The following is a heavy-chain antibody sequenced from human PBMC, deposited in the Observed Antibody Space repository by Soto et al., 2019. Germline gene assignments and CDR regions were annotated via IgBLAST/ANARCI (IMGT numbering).Heavy chain of an antibody. J-gene: IGHJ4*02. CDR1: GFTLSGSA. CDR2: ISSSSSYT. Sequence: PGGSLRLSCAASGFTLSGSAIHWVRQAPGKGLEWVSYISSSSSYTNYADSVKGRFTISRDNAKNSLYLQMNSLRAEDTAVYYCAREGDGYVDYWGQGTLVTVSS. CDR3: AREGDGYVDY. D-gene: IGHD1-26*01. V-gene: IGHV3-11*05.